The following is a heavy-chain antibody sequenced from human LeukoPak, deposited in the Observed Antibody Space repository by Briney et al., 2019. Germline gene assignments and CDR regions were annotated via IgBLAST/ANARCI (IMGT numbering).Heavy chain of an antibody. CDR1: GGSISSSSYY. CDR3: ARDRIYCTNGVCYPRFDY. V-gene: IGHV4-39*07. CDR2: IYYSGST. J-gene: IGHJ4*02. Sequence: SETLSLTCTVSGGSISSSSYYWGWIRQPPGKGLEWIGSIYYSGSTYYNPSLKSRVTISVDTSKNQFSLKLSSVTAADTAVYYCARDRIYCTNGVCYPRFDYWGQGTLVTVSS. D-gene: IGHD2-8*01.